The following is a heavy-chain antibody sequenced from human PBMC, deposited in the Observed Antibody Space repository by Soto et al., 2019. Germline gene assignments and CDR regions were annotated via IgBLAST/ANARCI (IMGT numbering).Heavy chain of an antibody. Sequence: PSETLSLTCTVSGGSISSYYWSWIRQPPGKGLEWIGYIYYSGSTNYNPSLKSRVTISVDTSKNQLSLKLSSVTAADTAVYYCARHGYSYGYSSDYWGQGTLVTVSS. D-gene: IGHD5-18*01. J-gene: IGHJ4*02. CDR2: IYYSGST. CDR1: GGSISSYY. V-gene: IGHV4-59*08. CDR3: ARHGYSYGYSSDY.